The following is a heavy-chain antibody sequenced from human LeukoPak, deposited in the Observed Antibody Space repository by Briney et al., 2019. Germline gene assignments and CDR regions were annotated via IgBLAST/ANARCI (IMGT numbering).Heavy chain of an antibody. D-gene: IGHD6-19*01. CDR3: ARDGSGYSSGWYFHDY. CDR1: GYTFTSYD. V-gene: IGHV1-2*06. J-gene: IGHJ4*02. CDR2: INPNSGGT. Sequence: ASVKVSCKASGYTFTSYDINWVRQAPGQGLEWMGRINPNSGGTNYAQKFQGRVTMTRDTSISTAYMELSRLRSDDTAVYYCARDGSGYSSGWYFHDYWGQGTLVTVSS.